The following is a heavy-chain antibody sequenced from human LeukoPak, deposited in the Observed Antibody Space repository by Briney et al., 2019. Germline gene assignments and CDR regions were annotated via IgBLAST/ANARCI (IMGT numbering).Heavy chain of an antibody. CDR1: GFTFSNHG. D-gene: IGHD1-26*01. V-gene: IGHV3-33*01. Sequence: GGSLRLSCAPSGFTFSNHGMHWVRQAPRNGLQWVAVIWIDGSNGYYADSVKGRFTIARNNSKNTLYLQMNRLRAEDTAVYYCARPLSIVGATIGAFDIWGQGTMVTVSS. CDR3: ARPLSIVGATIGAFDI. J-gene: IGHJ3*02. CDR2: IWIDGSNG.